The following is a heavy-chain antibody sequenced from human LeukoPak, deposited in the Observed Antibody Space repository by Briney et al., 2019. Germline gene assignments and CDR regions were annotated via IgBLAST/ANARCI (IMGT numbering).Heavy chain of an antibody. CDR2: IIPIFGTA. CDR1: GGTFSSYA. J-gene: IGHJ4*02. Sequence: SVKVSCKASGGTFSSYAISWVRQAPGQGLEWMGGIIPIFGTANYAQKFQGRVTITADKSTSTAYMELSSLRSEDTAVYYCARSPAAADILWDDYWGQGTLVTVSP. D-gene: IGHD6-13*01. CDR3: ARSPAAADILWDDY. V-gene: IGHV1-69*06.